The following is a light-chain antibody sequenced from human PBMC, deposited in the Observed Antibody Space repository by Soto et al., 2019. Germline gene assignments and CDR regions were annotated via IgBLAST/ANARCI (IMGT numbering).Light chain of an antibody. CDR2: DAS. Sequence: DVQLTQSPSTLSASVGDRVAISCQASQSVVNYLNWFQQRPGKAPQLLISDASHLEPGVPSRFSGQRSGTDFTLIISSLQPEDFATYYCQQDEELPLTFGGGTMVEV. V-gene: IGKV1-33*01. CDR1: QSVVNY. CDR3: QQDEELPLT. J-gene: IGKJ4*01.